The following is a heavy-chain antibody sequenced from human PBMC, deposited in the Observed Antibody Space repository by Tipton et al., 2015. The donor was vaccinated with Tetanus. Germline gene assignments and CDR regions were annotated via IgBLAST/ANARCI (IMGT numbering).Heavy chain of an antibody. CDR3: ARARPGPTLAAAVNFDY. D-gene: IGHD6-13*01. Sequence: TLSLTCAVYGGSFSGYYWSWIRQPPGKGLEWIGEINHSGSTNYNPSLKSRVTISVDTSKNQFSLKLSSVTAADTAVYYCARARPGPTLAAAVNFDYWGQGTLVTVSS. CDR1: GGSFSGYY. V-gene: IGHV4-34*01. CDR2: INHSGST. J-gene: IGHJ4*02.